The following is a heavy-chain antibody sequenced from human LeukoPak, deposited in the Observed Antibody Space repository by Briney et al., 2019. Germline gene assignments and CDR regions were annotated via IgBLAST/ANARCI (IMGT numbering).Heavy chain of an antibody. CDR3: ARGSFYSPNYYYGMDV. CDR2: ISYDGNDK. V-gene: IGHV3-30-3*01. Sequence: GGSLRLSCAASGFTFSSYALHWVCQAPGKGLEWVALISYDGNDKYYADSVKGRFTISRDNPKNTLYLQMNGLRAEDTAVYYCARGSFYSPNYYYGMDVWGQGTTVTVSS. D-gene: IGHD2-2*02. CDR1: GFTFSSYA. J-gene: IGHJ6*02.